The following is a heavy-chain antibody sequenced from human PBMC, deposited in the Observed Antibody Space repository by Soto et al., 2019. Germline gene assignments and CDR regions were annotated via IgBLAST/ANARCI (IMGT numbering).Heavy chain of an antibody. CDR2: IYYSGST. J-gene: IGHJ5*02. V-gene: IGHV4-31*03. CDR3: ARVLRVVRGVIISWFDP. D-gene: IGHD3-10*01. CDR1: GGSISSGGYY. Sequence: SETLSLTCTVSGGSISSGGYYWSWIRQHPGKGLEWIGYIYYSGSTYYNPSLKSRVTISVDTSKNQFSLKLSSVTAADTAVYYCARVLRVVRGVIISWFDPWGQGTLVTVSS.